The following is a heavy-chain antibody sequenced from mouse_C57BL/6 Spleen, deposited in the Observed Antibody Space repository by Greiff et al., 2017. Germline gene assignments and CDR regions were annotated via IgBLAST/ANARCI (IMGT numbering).Heavy chain of an antibody. CDR3: ARYGNYGYFDY. V-gene: IGHV5-17*01. CDR2: ISSGSSTI. CDR1: GFTFSDYG. Sequence: EVKLVESGGGLVKPGGSLKLSCAASGFTFSDYGMHWVRQAPEKGLEWVAYISSGSSTIYYADTVKGRFNISRDNAKNTLFLQMTSLRSEDTAMYYCARYGNYGYFDYWGQGTTLTVSS. D-gene: IGHD2-1*01. J-gene: IGHJ2*01.